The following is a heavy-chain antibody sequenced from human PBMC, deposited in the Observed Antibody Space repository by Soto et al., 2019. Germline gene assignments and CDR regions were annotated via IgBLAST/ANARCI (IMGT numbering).Heavy chain of an antibody. Sequence: QTLSLTCVISGDSVSSNSAAWNWIRQSPSRGLEWLGRTYYRSKWYYGYAVSVKSRIAIKPDTSKNQFSLQLNSVTPEDTAVYYCARIHSSSSSDMDIWGQGTTVTVSS. J-gene: IGHJ6*02. CDR3: ARIHSSSSSDMDI. CDR1: GDSVSSNSAA. CDR2: TYYRSKWYY. V-gene: IGHV6-1*01. D-gene: IGHD6-6*01.